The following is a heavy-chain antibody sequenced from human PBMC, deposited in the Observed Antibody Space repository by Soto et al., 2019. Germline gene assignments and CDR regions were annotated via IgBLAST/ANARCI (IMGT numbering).Heavy chain of an antibody. V-gene: IGHV4-31*03. CDR1: GGSITGGHY. D-gene: IGHD3-22*01. CDR2: IYDRGTT. Sequence: PSETLSLTCSVSGGSITGGHYWSWIRQHPGKGLEWIGNIYDRGTTSYNPSLKSRLTISLDTSRNEFSMKLTSVTAADTALYYCARMYSSGSGWFHPWGQGTLVTVSS. J-gene: IGHJ5*02. CDR3: ARMYSSGSGWFHP.